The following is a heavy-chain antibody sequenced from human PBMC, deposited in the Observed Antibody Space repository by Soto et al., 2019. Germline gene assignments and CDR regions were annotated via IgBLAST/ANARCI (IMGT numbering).Heavy chain of an antibody. Sequence: ASVKFSCKASGYTFTTFGITWVQQAPGQGLEWMGWISTSTGNTNYAQKLQGRVTLTTDTSTRTAYLELRSLTSDDTAVYYCARSHRVIVAAKGTLDYWGQGTLVTVSS. J-gene: IGHJ4*02. CDR1: GYTFTTFG. CDR2: ISTSTGNT. V-gene: IGHV1-18*04. D-gene: IGHD5-12*01. CDR3: ARSHRVIVAAKGTLDY.